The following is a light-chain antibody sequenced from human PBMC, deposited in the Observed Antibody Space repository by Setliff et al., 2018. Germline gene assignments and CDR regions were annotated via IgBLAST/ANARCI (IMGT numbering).Light chain of an antibody. CDR2: KVT. V-gene: IGLV2-8*01. CDR3: SSYTTRTTLDV. J-gene: IGLJ1*01. CDR1: SSDVGGYNY. Sequence: QSVLTQPPSASGSPGQSVTIPCTGTSSDVGGYNYVSWYQQHPGKAPKLIIYKVTERPSGVPDRFSGSKSGNTASLTVSGLQAEDEADYYCSSYTTRTTLDVFGTGTKVTVL.